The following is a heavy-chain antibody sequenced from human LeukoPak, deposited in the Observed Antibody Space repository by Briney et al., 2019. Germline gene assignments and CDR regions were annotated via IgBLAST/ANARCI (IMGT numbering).Heavy chain of an antibody. V-gene: IGHV1-18*01. CDR1: GYTFTSYG. D-gene: IGHD5-18*01. J-gene: IGHJ4*02. Sequence: ASVKVSCKASGYTFTSYGFSWVRQAPGQGLERMGWISAYNGNTNYVQKLQGRVTMTTDTSTSTAYMELRSLRSDDTAVYYCARDSGYSYGTDFDYWGQGTLVTVSS. CDR3: ARDSGYSYGTDFDY. CDR2: ISAYNGNT.